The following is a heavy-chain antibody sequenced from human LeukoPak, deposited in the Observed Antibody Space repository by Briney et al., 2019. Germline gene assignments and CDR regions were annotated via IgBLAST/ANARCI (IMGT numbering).Heavy chain of an antibody. D-gene: IGHD2-15*01. J-gene: IGHJ5*02. CDR2: IYYSGST. CDR1: GGSISSSSYY. CDR3: ASGQGVVVVAATPGFDP. Sequence: KPSETLSLTCTVSGGSISSSSYYWGWIRQPPGKGLEWIGSIYYSGSTYYNPSLKSRVTISVDTSKNQFSLKLSSVTAADTAVYYCASGQGVVVVAATPGFDPWGQGTLVTVSS. V-gene: IGHV4-39*07.